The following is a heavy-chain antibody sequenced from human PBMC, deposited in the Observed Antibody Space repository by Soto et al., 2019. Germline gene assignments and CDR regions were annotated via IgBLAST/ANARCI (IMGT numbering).Heavy chain of an antibody. J-gene: IGHJ4*02. CDR3: AREASVLLPAAQPWRFDS. CDR1: GYSFMKYG. D-gene: IGHD2-2*01. CDR2: ISPYSGYT. Sequence: ASVKVSCKGFGYSFMKYGINSVRQAPGQGLEWVGWISPYSGYTHSAQKFHGRLTLTTDTAASTAYMELRILRSADTALYYCAREASVLLPAAQPWRFDSWGQGTLVTVSS. V-gene: IGHV1-18*01.